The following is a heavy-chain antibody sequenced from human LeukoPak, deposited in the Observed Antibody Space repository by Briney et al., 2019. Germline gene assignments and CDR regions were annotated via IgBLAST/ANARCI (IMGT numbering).Heavy chain of an antibody. V-gene: IGHV1-18*01. D-gene: IGHD6-19*01. CDR3: AREVAGTRADAFDI. J-gene: IGHJ3*02. CDR2: ISAYNGNT. Sequence: GASVKVSCKASGYTFTSYGISWVRQAPGQGLEWMGWISAYNGNTNNAQKLQGRVTMTTDTSTSTAYMELRSLRSDDTAVYYCAREVAGTRADAFDIWGQGTMVTVSS. CDR1: GYTFTSYG.